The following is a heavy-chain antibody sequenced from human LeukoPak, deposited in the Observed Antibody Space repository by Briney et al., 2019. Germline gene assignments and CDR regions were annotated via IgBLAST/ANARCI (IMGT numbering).Heavy chain of an antibody. Sequence: GGSLRLSCADSGFTFGSYSMNWVRQAPGKGLEWASYISSGSSTIYYADSVKGRFTIARDNAKNSLYLQMNSLRDDDTGVYYCARNLLGYWYFDLWGRGTLVTVSS. D-gene: IGHD1-7*01. J-gene: IGHJ2*01. CDR3: ARNLLGYWYFDL. CDR1: GFTFGSYS. CDR2: ISSGSSTI. V-gene: IGHV3-48*02.